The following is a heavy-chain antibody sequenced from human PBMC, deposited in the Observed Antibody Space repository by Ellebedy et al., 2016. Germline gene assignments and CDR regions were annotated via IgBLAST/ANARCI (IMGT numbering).Heavy chain of an antibody. V-gene: IGHV3-15*01. CDR2: IKSQTNGGTT. CDR1: GFTFSNAW. J-gene: IGHJ4*02. CDR3: TTVAGGAVVTPY. Sequence: GESLKISXAASGFTFSNAWMSWVRQAPGKGLEWVGRIKSQTNGGTTDYAAPVKGRFTISRDDSKNTLYLQMNSPRTEDTAVYYCTTVAGGAVVTPYWGQGTLVTVSS. D-gene: IGHD4-23*01.